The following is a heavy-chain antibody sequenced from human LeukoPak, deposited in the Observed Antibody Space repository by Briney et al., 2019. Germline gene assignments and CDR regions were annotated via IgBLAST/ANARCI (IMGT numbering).Heavy chain of an antibody. J-gene: IGHJ5*02. D-gene: IGHD4-17*01. CDR2: IRDSGEP. CDR1: GFNVSNYY. Sequence: GGSLRLSCAGSGFNVSNYYMSWVRQAPGKGLEWVSLIRDSGEPFYADSVRGRFTVSRDNSKNTMYLQMNRLRVEDTAVYFCVRDRAVTQDWVEFDPWGQGTLVTVSS. CDR3: VRDRAVTQDWVEFDP. V-gene: IGHV3-66*03.